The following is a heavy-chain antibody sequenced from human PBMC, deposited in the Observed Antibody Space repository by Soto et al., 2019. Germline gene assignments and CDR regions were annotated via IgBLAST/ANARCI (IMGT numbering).Heavy chain of an antibody. CDR2: IYTSGST. CDR1: FC. D-gene: IGHD3-3*01. V-gene: IGHV4-4*07. CDR3: ETDGDFRSGCYAFDI. Sequence: FCWRRIRKHNGKGLEWIGRIYTSGSTNYNPSLKSRVTMSVDTSKNQFSLRLSSVTAADTAVYYCETDGDFRSGCYAFDIRG. J-gene: IGHJ3*02.